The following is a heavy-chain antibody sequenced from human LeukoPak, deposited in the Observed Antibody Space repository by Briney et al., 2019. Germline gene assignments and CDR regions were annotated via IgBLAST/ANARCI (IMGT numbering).Heavy chain of an antibody. D-gene: IGHD5-12*01. Sequence: SVKGSSTAPGVAFSRDAISWVRHAPGQGLEWMGGIILIFGTAKYAQKFQGRVTITADESTRTAYMEVSSLRSEDTAVYYCARAYSGYDFFDYWGQGMLVTVSS. CDR2: IILIFGTA. V-gene: IGHV1-69*13. CDR3: ARAYSGYDFFDY. J-gene: IGHJ4*02. CDR1: GVAFSRDA.